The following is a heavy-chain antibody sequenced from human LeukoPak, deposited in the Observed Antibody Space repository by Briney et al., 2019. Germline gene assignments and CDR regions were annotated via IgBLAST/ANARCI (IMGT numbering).Heavy chain of an antibody. Sequence: PGGSLRLSCAASGFTFSSYSMNWVRQAPGKGLEWVSSISSNSSYIYYADSVKGRFTISRDNAKNSLYLQMNSLRAEDTAVYYCARDWYQLLYYYGMDVWGQGTTVTVSS. J-gene: IGHJ6*02. V-gene: IGHV3-21*01. CDR2: ISSNSSYI. CDR3: ARDWYQLLYYYGMDV. CDR1: GFTFSSYS. D-gene: IGHD2-2*01.